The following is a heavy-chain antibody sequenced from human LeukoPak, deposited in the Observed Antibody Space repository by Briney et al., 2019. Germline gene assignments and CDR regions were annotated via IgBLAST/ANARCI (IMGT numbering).Heavy chain of an antibody. CDR1: GFTVRNNY. CDR3: ARLRGYSYGYGDY. J-gene: IGHJ4*02. V-gene: IGHV3-11*04. Sequence: PGGSLRLSCAASGFTVRNNYMSWVRQAPGKGLEWVSYISSSGNTIDYADSVKGRFTISRDNAKNSLYLQMVSLRAEDTAVYYCARLRGYSYGYGDYWGQGTLVTVSS. D-gene: IGHD5-18*01. CDR2: ISSSGNTI.